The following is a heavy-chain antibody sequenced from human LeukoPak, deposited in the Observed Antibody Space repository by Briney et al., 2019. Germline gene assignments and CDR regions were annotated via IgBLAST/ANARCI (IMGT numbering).Heavy chain of an antibody. Sequence: ASVKVSCKASGYTFTGYYMHWVRQAPGQGLEWMGWINPNSGGTNYAQKFQGRVTMTRDTSISTAPMELSRLRSDDTAVYYCARALYGGGGFDYWGQGTLVTVSS. V-gene: IGHV1-2*02. CDR1: GYTFTGYY. CDR3: ARALYGGGGFDY. J-gene: IGHJ4*02. CDR2: INPNSGGT. D-gene: IGHD4-23*01.